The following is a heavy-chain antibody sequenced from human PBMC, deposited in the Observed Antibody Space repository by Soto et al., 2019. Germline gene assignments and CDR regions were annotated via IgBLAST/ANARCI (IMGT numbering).Heavy chain of an antibody. D-gene: IGHD3-3*01. J-gene: IGHJ4*02. CDR3: ARHNTIFGVDHGSIDY. Sequence: GESLKISCKGSGYSFTSYWIGWVRQMPGKGLEWMGIIYPGDSDTRYSPSFQGQVTISADKSISTAYLQWSSLKASDTAMYYCARHNTIFGVDHGSIDYWGQGTLVTVSS. CDR2: IYPGDSDT. V-gene: IGHV5-51*01. CDR1: GYSFTSYW.